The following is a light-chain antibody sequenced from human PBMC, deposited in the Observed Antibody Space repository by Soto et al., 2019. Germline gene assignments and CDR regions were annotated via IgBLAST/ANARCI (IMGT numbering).Light chain of an antibody. Sequence: EIVLTQSPGTLSLSPGERATLSCRASQTVTSTYLAWSQRKPGQAPRLLIYGASSRATDLPDRFSGSGSGTDFTLTITRLEPEDFAVYFCQQYAGSPSTFGQGTKVEIK. J-gene: IGKJ1*01. V-gene: IGKV3-20*01. CDR2: GAS. CDR3: QQYAGSPST. CDR1: QTVTSTY.